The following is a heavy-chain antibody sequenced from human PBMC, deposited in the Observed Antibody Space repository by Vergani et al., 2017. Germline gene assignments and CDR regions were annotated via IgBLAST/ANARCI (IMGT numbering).Heavy chain of an antibody. CDR1: GFRFSTYA. CDR3: AKDKRDSTVWGARRYAY. J-gene: IGHJ4*02. CDR2: ISASGHDT. V-gene: IGHV3-23*01. D-gene: IGHD3-16*01. Sequence: EVQLLESGGGLVQPGGSLRLSCVASGFRFSTYAMNWVRQAQGKGLEWVAGISASGHDTSYADSVKGRFTISRDSYKNTLYLQMNSLRADDTAIYYCAKDKRDSTVWGARRYAYWGQGSLVTVSS.